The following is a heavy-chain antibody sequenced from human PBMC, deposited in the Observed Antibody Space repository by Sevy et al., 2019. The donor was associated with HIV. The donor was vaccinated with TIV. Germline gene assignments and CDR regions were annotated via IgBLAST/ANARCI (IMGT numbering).Heavy chain of an antibody. J-gene: IGHJ4*02. CDR2: IGGSAVYT. D-gene: IGHD3-10*01. Sequence: GGSLRLSCVTSGFTFSSYAMSWVRQTPGKGLEWVSAIGGSAVYTYYADSVKGRFTISRDNSKNTLYLQMNGLRAEDTAVYYYAKEVSEHSYSDYWGQGTLVTVSS. V-gene: IGHV3-23*01. CDR3: AKEVSEHSYSDY. CDR1: GFTFSSYA.